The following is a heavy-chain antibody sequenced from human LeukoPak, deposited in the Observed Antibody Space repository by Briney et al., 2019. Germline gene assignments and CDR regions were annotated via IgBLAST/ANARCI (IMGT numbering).Heavy chain of an antibody. D-gene: IGHD2-15*01. V-gene: IGHV3-21*01. CDR2: ISGTGNYI. Sequence: GGSLRLSCAASVFTLSSYSMNWVRQAPGKGLEWVSSISGTGNYIYYADSVKGRFTISRDNAKNSLYLQMNSLRAEDTAVYYCARDRSGGPDAFDIWGQGTMVTVSS. J-gene: IGHJ3*02. CDR1: VFTLSSYS. CDR3: ARDRSGGPDAFDI.